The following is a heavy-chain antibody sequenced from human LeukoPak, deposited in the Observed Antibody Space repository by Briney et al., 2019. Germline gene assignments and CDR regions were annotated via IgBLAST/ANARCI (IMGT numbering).Heavy chain of an antibody. V-gene: IGHV3-30*04. D-gene: IGHD5-24*01. J-gene: IGHJ4*02. Sequence: LSGGSLRLSCAASGFTFSSYAMHWVRQAPGKGLEWVAVISYDGSNKYYADSVKGRFTISRDNSKNTLYLQMNSLRAEDTAVYYCARDRGTRDGYNALFDYWGQGTLLSVCS. CDR3: ARDRGTRDGYNALFDY. CDR1: GFTFSSYA. CDR2: ISYDGSNK.